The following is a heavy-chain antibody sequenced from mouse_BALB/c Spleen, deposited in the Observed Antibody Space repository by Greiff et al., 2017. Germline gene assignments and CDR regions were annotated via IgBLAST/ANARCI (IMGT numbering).Heavy chain of an antibody. V-gene: IGHV5-9-1*01. Sequence: EVMLVESGGGLVKPGGSLKLSCAASGFTFSSYAMSWVRQTPEKRLEWVATISSGGSYTYYPDSVKGRFTISRDNAKNTLYLQMSSLRSEDTAMYYCARLTTVKDYAMDYWGQGTSVTVSS. J-gene: IGHJ4*01. CDR2: ISSGGSYT. CDR1: GFTFSSYA. D-gene: IGHD1-1*01. CDR3: ARLTTVKDYAMDY.